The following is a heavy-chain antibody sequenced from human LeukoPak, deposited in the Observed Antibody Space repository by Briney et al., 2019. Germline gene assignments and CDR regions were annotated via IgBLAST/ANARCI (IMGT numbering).Heavy chain of an antibody. Sequence: GGTLRLSCAASGFTFSSYSMNWVRQAPGKGLEWGSSISSSSSYIYYADSVKGRFTISRDNAKNSLYLQMISLRAEHTAVYYCAKAAVGTVIDYWGQGNLVTVSS. J-gene: IGHJ4*02. D-gene: IGHD6-13*01. CDR3: AKAAVGTVIDY. CDR2: ISSSSSYI. CDR1: GFTFSSYS. V-gene: IGHV3-21*01.